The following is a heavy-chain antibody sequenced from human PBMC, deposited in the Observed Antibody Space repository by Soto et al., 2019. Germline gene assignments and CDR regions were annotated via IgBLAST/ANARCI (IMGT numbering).Heavy chain of an antibody. Sequence: GASVKVSCKASGGTFSSYTISWVRQAPGQGLEWMGRIIPILGIANYAQKFQGRVTITADKSTSTAYMELSSLRSEDTAVYYCARDLDYVDYVLGYYYYMDVWGKGTTVTVSS. CDR1: GGTFSSYT. D-gene: IGHD4-17*01. J-gene: IGHJ6*03. V-gene: IGHV1-69*04. CDR2: IIPILGIA. CDR3: ARDLDYVDYVLGYYYYMDV.